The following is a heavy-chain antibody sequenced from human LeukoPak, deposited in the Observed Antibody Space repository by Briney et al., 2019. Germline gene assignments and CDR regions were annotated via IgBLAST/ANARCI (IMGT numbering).Heavy chain of an antibody. D-gene: IGHD6-19*01. J-gene: IGHJ5*02. Sequence: GGSLRLSCAASGFTFSNAWMSWVRQAPGKGLEWVGRIKSKTDGGTTDYAAPVKGRFTISRDDSKNTLYLQMNSLKTEDTAVYYGTTDLVAAQTPFDPWGQGTLVTVSS. CDR2: IKSKTDGGTT. V-gene: IGHV3-15*01. CDR1: GFTFSNAW. CDR3: TTDLVAAQTPFDP.